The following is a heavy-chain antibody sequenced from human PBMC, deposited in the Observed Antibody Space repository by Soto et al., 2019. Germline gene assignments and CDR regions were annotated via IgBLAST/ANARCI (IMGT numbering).Heavy chain of an antibody. J-gene: IGHJ6*03. CDR3: AGDRVCSGGSCYPDWVDMDV. Sequence: SETLSLTCTVSGGSISSYYWSWIRQPPGKGLEWIGYIYYSGSTNYNPSLKSRVTISVDTSKNQFSLKLSSVTAADTAVYYCAGDRVCSGGSCYPDWVDMDVWGKGTTVTVSS. CDR1: GGSISSYY. V-gene: IGHV4-59*01. CDR2: IYYSGST. D-gene: IGHD2-15*01.